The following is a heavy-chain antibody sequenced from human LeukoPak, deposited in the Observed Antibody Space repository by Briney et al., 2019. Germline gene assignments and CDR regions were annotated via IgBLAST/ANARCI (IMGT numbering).Heavy chain of an antibody. J-gene: IGHJ4*02. CDR2: INHSGST. CDR1: GGSFSGYY. V-gene: IGHV4-34*01. Sequence: PSETLSLTCAVYGGSFSGYYWSWIRQPPGKGLEWIGEINHSGSTNYNPSLKSRVTISVATSKNQFSLKLSSVTAADTAVYYCQLRGVTLYYFDYWGQGTLVTVSS. CDR3: QLRGVTLYYFDY. D-gene: IGHD3-10*01.